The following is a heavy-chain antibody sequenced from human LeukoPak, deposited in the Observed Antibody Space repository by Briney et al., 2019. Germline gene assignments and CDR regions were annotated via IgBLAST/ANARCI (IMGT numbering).Heavy chain of an antibody. D-gene: IGHD4-17*01. CDR1: GGSISSGDYY. CDR3: ARAANGWHFDY. V-gene: IGHV4-30-4*01. J-gene: IGHJ4*02. CDR2: IYYSGST. Sequence: SGTLSLTCAVSGGSISSGDYYWSWIRQPPGKGLEWIGYIYYSGSTYYNPSLKSRVTISVDTSKNQFSLKLSSVTAADTAVYYCARAANGWHFDYWGQGTLVTVSS.